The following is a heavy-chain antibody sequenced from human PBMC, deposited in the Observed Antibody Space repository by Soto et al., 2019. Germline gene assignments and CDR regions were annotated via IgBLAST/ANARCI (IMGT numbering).Heavy chain of an antibody. CDR3: ARQWNFDY. V-gene: IGHV5-51*01. CDR1: GYIFTTYW. Sequence: GESLKISCQASGYIFTTYWIAWVRQMPGKRLEWIVIINPTDSDTRYSPSFQGQVTISADKSISTTYLQWSSLKASDTAIYYCARQWNFDYWGQGTLVTVSS. CDR2: INPTDSDT. J-gene: IGHJ4*02. D-gene: IGHD5-12*01.